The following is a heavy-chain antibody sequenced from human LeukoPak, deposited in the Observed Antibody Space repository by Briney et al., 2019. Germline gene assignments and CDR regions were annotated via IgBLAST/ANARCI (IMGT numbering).Heavy chain of an antibody. CDR1: GGTFSSYA. J-gene: IGHJ3*02. D-gene: IGHD5-12*01. CDR2: IDPNSGGT. CDR3: ARRRRPYSGYDLTDASDI. V-gene: IGHV1-2*02. Sequence: GASVKVSCKASGGTFSSYAISWVRQAPGQGLEWMGWIDPNSGGTNYAQKFQGRVTMTRDTSISTAYMELSRLRSDDTAVYYCARRRRPYSGYDLTDASDIWGQGTMVTVSS.